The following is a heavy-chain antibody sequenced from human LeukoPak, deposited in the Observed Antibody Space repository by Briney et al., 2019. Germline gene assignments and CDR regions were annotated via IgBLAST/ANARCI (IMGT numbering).Heavy chain of an antibody. CDR3: ARGRSGFDAFDI. D-gene: IGHD3-3*01. V-gene: IGHV4-59*08. J-gene: IGHJ3*02. CDR1: GGSISPYY. Sequence: SETLSLTCTVSGGSISPYYWSWIRQPPGKGLEWIGYIYYSGSTNYNPSLKSRVTISVDTSKNQFSLKLSSVTAADTAVYYCARGRSGFDAFDIWGQGTMVTVSS. CDR2: IYYSGST.